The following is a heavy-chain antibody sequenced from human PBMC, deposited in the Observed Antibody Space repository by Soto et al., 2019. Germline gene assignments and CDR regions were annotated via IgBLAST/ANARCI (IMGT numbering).Heavy chain of an antibody. CDR1: GFTFSSYS. D-gene: IGHD3-10*01. CDR2: ISYSRSSI. V-gene: IGHV3-48*02. Sequence: EVQLVESGGGLVQPGGSLRLSCAASGFTFSSYSMNWVRQAPGKGLEWISYISYSRSSIQYADSVKGRFTISRDNAKNSLYLQMSSLRDEDTAVYYCARAGAGTGYWGQGTLVTVAS. CDR3: ARAGAGTGY. J-gene: IGHJ4*02.